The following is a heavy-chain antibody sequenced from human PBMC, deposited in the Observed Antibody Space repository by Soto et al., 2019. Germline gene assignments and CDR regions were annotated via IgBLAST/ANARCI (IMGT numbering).Heavy chain of an antibody. Sequence: PSETLSLTCTVYGGSFSGYYWNWIRQPPGKGLEWIGEINHSGSTNYNPSLKSRVTISVDTSKNQFSLKLSSVTAADTAVYYCASRTDNGLDFWGQGTLVTVSS. CDR3: ASRTDNGLDF. CDR2: INHSGST. V-gene: IGHV4-34*01. J-gene: IGHJ4*02. D-gene: IGHD4-17*01. CDR1: GGSFSGYY.